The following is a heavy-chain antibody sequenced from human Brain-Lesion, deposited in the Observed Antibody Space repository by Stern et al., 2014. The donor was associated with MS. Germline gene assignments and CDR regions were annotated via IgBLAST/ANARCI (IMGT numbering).Heavy chain of an antibody. CDR2: VYYSGNT. CDR1: GDSLSSSTFY. V-gene: IGHV4-39*01. J-gene: IGHJ4*02. D-gene: IGHD5-18*01. CDR3: ARHQLGYGYAYLRY. Sequence: VQLVESGPGLVKPSDTLSLTCSVSGDSLSSSTFYWGWIRQPPGKGPEWIGSVYYSGNTYYHPSLKSRVTISVDTSKNQFSRRLTSVTAADTAVYYCARHQLGYGYAYLRYWGQGTLVTVSS.